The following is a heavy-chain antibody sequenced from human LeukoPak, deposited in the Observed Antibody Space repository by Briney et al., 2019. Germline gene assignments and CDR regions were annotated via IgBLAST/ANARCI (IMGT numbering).Heavy chain of an antibody. CDR2: ISGSGGST. D-gene: IGHD1-20*01. V-gene: IGHV3-23*01. Sequence: GGSLRLSCAASGFTFSSYAMSWVRQAPGKGLEWVSAISGSGGSTYYADSVKGRFTISRDNAKNTLYLQMNSLRAEDTAVYYCARDLITGNDAFDIWGQGTMVTVSS. CDR3: ARDLITGNDAFDI. CDR1: GFTFSSYA. J-gene: IGHJ3*02.